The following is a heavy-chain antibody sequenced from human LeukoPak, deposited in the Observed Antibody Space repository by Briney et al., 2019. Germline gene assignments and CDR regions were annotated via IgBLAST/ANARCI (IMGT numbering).Heavy chain of an antibody. CDR3: ARMLTARAGNWFDP. Sequence: SETLSLTCTVSGGSFTSNYWSWIRQRPGKGLEWIGDISYSGSSNYNASLKSRVTLSVDRSKNVFSVKLTSVTAADTAMYYCARMLTARAGNWFDPWGQGTLVTVSS. D-gene: IGHD3-10*02. CDR2: ISYSGSS. V-gene: IGHV4-59*01. CDR1: GGSFTSNY. J-gene: IGHJ5*02.